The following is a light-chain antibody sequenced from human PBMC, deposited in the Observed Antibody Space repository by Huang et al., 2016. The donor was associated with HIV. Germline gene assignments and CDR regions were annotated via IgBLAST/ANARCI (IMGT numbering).Light chain of an antibody. CDR2: DVS. Sequence: DIQMTQSPTSLSASAGDRVTITCQASQDISKSLNWYQQKPGKAPKLLSYDVSNLETGGPSRFSGSGSGTNVTFTISTLQPEDVGSYYCQQYDTLPTWTFGQGTKV. CDR3: QQYDTLPTWT. J-gene: IGKJ1*01. V-gene: IGKV1-33*01. CDR1: QDISKS.